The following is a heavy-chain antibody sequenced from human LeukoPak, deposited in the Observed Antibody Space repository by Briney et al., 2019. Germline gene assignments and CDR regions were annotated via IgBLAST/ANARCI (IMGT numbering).Heavy chain of an antibody. J-gene: IGHJ6*03. CDR2: IRSKANSYAT. V-gene: IGHV3-73*01. D-gene: IGHD5-18*01. CDR1: GFTFSGSA. Sequence: GGSLRLSCAASGFTFSGSAMHWVRQASGKGLEWVSRIRSKANSYATAYAASVKGRFTISRDDSKNTAYLQMNSLKTEDTAVYYCTGQDTAMIGHYYYYYMDVWGKGTTVTVSS. CDR3: TGQDTAMIGHYYYYYMDV.